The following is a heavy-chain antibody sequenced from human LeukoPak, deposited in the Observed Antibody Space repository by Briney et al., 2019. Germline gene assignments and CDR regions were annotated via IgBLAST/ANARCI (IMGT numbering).Heavy chain of an antibody. CDR2: LYRDGSA. CDR3: AREVVVPAADHGYYYYYGMDV. Sequence: PGGSLRLSCAASGFSVSDNYMTWVRQAPGKGLEWVSVLYRDGSAFYADSVKGRFIISRDNAKNSLYLQMNSLRAEDTAVYYCAREVVVPAADHGYYYYYGMDVWGQGTTVTVSS. J-gene: IGHJ6*02. CDR1: GFSVSDNY. V-gene: IGHV3-66*01. D-gene: IGHD2-2*01.